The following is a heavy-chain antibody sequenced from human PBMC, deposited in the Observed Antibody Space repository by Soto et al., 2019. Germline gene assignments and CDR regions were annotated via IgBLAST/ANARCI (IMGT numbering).Heavy chain of an antibody. CDR1: GFTFSSYG. J-gene: IGHJ6*02. CDR3: AKDRRPNYYYCMDV. D-gene: IGHD6-25*01. Sequence: QVQLVESGGGVVQPGRSLRLSCAASGFTFSSYGMHWVRQAPGKGLEWGAVISYDGSNKYYADSVKGRFTISRDNSKNTRYLQMNSRRSEDTDVYYCAKDRRPNYYYCMDVWGQGTTVPVSS. V-gene: IGHV3-30*18. CDR2: ISYDGSNK.